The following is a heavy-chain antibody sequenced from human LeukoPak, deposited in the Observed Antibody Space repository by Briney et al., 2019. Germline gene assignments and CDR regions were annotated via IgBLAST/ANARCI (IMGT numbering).Heavy chain of an antibody. Sequence: GGSLRLSCTASGFTFSSYGMHWVRQAPGKGLEWVAFIRYAGSNKYYADSVKGRFTISRDNSKNKLYLQMNNLRAEYTAVYYCAKDPYGDSKGYWGQGTLVTVSS. CDR3: AKDPYGDSKGY. CDR1: GFTFSSYG. D-gene: IGHD4-17*01. J-gene: IGHJ4*02. V-gene: IGHV3-30*02. CDR2: IRYAGSNK.